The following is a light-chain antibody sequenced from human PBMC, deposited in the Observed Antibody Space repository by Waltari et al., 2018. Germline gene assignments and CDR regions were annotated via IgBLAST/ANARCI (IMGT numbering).Light chain of an antibody. CDR2: GAS. V-gene: IGKV3-20*01. CDR1: QSVRSNF. Sequence: EMVLTQSPGTLSLSPGERPTPPCRASQSVRSNFLAWYQQKPGQAPRLLLYGASSRAFGIPDRFSGSGSGTDFTLTINRVEPEDFAVYYCQQYGTSAVTFGQGTKLEIK. J-gene: IGKJ2*01. CDR3: QQYGTSAVT.